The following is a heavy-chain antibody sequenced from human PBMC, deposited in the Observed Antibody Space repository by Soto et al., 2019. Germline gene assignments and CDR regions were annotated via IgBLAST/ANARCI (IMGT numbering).Heavy chain of an antibody. CDR1: GFTVSSNY. D-gene: IGHD4-17*01. Sequence: EVQLVESGGGLIQPGGSLRLSCAASGFTVSSNYMSWVRQAPGKGLEWVSVIYTSGSTYYADSVKGRFTLSRDNSKNTLYLQMNSLRAEDTAVYYCARALGDYEFDYWGQGTLVTVSS. J-gene: IGHJ4*02. CDR2: IYTSGST. CDR3: ARALGDYEFDY. V-gene: IGHV3-53*01.